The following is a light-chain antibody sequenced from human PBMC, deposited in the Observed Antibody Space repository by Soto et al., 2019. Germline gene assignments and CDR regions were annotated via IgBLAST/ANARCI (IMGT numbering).Light chain of an antibody. V-gene: IGKV3-15*01. CDR1: QSVSSN. Sequence: EIVMTQSPATLSVSPGERATLSCRASQSVSSNLAWYQQKPGQAPRLLIYGASTRATGIPARFSGSGSGTEFTLTISSLQSEDFAVYYCQQYNIWPPRVYTFGQGTKLEIK. J-gene: IGKJ2*01. CDR3: QQYNIWPPRVYT. CDR2: GAS.